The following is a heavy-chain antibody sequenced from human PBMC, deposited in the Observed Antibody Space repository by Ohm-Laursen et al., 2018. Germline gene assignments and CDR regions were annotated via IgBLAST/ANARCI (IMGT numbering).Heavy chain of an antibody. D-gene: IGHD3-16*01. CDR2: ISGSGSTI. CDR1: GFTFSDYY. V-gene: IGHV3-11*01. CDR3: ARDLGALDYYYYGMDV. J-gene: IGHJ6*02. Sequence: SLRLSCTASGFTFSDYYMSWIRQAPGKGLEWVSYISGSGSTIYYADSVKGRFTISRDNAKNSLYLQMNSLRAEDTAVYYCARDLGALDYYYYGMDVWGQGTTVTVSS.